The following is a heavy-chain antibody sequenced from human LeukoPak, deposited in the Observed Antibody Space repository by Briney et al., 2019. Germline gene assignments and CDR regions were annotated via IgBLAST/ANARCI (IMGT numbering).Heavy chain of an antibody. Sequence: PSETLSLTCTVSGGSISSSSYYWGWIRQPPGKGLEWIGSIYYSGSTYYNPSLKSRVTISVDTSKNQLSLKLSSVTAGDTAVYYCARVPLERPYYFDYWGQGTLVTVSS. CDR1: GGSISSSSYY. CDR3: ARVPLERPYYFDY. V-gene: IGHV4-39*07. CDR2: IYYSGST. J-gene: IGHJ4*02. D-gene: IGHD1-1*01.